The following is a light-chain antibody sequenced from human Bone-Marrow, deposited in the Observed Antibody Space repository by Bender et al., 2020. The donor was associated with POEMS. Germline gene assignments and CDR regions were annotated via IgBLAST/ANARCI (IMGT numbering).Light chain of an antibody. CDR3: AVWDDSLNGWV. Sequence: QSALTQPASVSASPGQSITISCAGTSSDVGTYNAVSWYQQHPGKVPKVMIYDVSDRPSGVSDRFSGSRSGTSASLAISGLQSEDEADYYCAVWDDSLNGWVFGGGTKLTVL. CDR2: DVS. V-gene: IGLV2-14*02. J-gene: IGLJ3*02. CDR1: SSDVGTYNA.